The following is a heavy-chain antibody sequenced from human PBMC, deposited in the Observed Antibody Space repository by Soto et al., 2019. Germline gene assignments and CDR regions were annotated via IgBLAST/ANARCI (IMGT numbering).Heavy chain of an antibody. V-gene: IGHV1-18*01. Sequence: QVQLVQSGAEVKKPGASVKVSCKASGYTFTSYGISWVRQAPGQGLEWMGWISAYNGNTNYAQKLQGRVTMTTDTSTSTAYMELGSPRSDDSAVYYCARNVLGFWEWPSPGGGFDPWCQGTLVTVSS. CDR3: ARNVLGFWEWPSPGGGFDP. D-gene: IGHD3-3*01. CDR1: GYTFTSYG. J-gene: IGHJ5*02. CDR2: ISAYNGNT.